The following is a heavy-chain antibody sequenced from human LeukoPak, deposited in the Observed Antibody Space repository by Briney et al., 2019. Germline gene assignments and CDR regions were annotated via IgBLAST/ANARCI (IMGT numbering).Heavy chain of an antibody. CDR3: ARRLAAAGDYYFDY. CDR2: IYHSGST. Sequence: SETLSLTCAVSGGSISSGGYSWSWIRQPPGKGLEWIGYIYHSGSTYYNPSLKSRVTISVDRSKNQFSLKLSSVTAADTTVYYCARRLAAAGDYYFDYWGQGVLVTVSS. J-gene: IGHJ4*02. CDR1: GGSISSGGYS. D-gene: IGHD6-13*01. V-gene: IGHV4-30-2*01.